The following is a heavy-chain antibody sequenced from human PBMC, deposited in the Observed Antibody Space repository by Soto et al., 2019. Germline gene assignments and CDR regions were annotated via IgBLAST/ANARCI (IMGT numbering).Heavy chain of an antibody. CDR1: GYTFINFD. J-gene: IGHJ4*02. V-gene: IGHV1-8*02. CDR3: ARHRFNYYDDTVYYYFDY. D-gene: IGHD3-22*01. Sequence: QVQLVQSGDEVKEPGASVRVSCEASGYTFINFDISWVRQAAGQGLEWLGWMNPGSGQTGYASKFQGRVAMTRDASTGTSHLELSSLTSDDTAVYYCARHRFNYYDDTVYYYFDYWGQGTLVTVSS. CDR2: MNPGSGQT.